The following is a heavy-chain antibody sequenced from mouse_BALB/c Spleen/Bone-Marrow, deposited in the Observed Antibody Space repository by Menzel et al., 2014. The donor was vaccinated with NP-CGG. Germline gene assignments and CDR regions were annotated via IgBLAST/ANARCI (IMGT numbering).Heavy chain of an antibody. Sequence: VQLQQSGPELVKPGASVKMSCKASGYTLISYVMHWVKQKPGQGLEWIGYINPYYDGTKYNEKSKGKATLTSDKSSSTAYKELSSLTSEDAAAYYCASGRYGFAYWGQGTLGTV. V-gene: IGHV1-14*01. CDR2: INPYYDGT. CDR3: ASGRYGFAY. J-gene: IGHJ3*01. D-gene: IGHD2-14*01. CDR1: GYTLISYV.